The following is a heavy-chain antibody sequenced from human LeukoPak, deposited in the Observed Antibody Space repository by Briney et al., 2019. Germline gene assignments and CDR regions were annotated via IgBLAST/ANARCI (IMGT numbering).Heavy chain of an antibody. Sequence: GGSLRLSCAASGFTFSSHSMNWVRQAPGKGLEWVSSISSSSSYIYYADSVKGRFTISRDNAKNSLYLQMNSLRAEDTAVYYCARDMNDFWSGYNIDYWGQGTLVTVSS. CDR2: ISSSSSYI. D-gene: IGHD3-3*01. CDR3: ARDMNDFWSGYNIDY. J-gene: IGHJ4*02. V-gene: IGHV3-21*01. CDR1: GFTFSSHS.